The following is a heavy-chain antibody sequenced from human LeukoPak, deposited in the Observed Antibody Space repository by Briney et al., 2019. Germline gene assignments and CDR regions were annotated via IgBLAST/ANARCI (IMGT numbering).Heavy chain of an antibody. V-gene: IGHV3-33*01. CDR3: ASLGAPKDY. CDR1: GFAFSSYG. D-gene: IGHD3-16*01. CDR2: IWYDGSNK. J-gene: IGHJ4*02. Sequence: PGGPLRLSCAASGFAFSSYGMHWVRQAPGKGLEWVAVIWYDGSNKYYADSVKGRFTISRDNSKNTLYLQMNSLRAEDTAVYYCASLGAPKDYWGQGTLVTVSS.